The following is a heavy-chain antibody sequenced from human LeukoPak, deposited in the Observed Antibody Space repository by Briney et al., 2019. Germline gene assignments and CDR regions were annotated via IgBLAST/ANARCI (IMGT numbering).Heavy chain of an antibody. Sequence: GGSLRLSCAASGFTVSSSYLSWVRQAPGRGLEWVSALSSGDNTHYADSVNGRFTISRDNSKNTLYLQLNSLRAEDTAVYYCARRYCSTCPTGHAFDLWGQGTMVTVSS. CDR3: ARRYCSTCPTGHAFDL. D-gene: IGHD2-2*01. V-gene: IGHV3-53*01. J-gene: IGHJ3*01. CDR1: GFTVSSSY. CDR2: LSSGDNT.